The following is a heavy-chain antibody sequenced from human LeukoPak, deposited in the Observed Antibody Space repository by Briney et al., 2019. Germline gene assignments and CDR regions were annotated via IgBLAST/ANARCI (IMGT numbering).Heavy chain of an antibody. Sequence: PGGSLRLSCAASGFPFDDYGMLWVRQAPGKGLEWVSFISWHGETTFYSGSVKVRFTISRNSSKNSLSCQMNILTTEDTGFYYCAKDLGPRGVGATPQYWGQGTVVIVSS. CDR2: ISWHGETT. V-gene: IGHV3-43D*03. D-gene: IGHD1-26*01. CDR3: AKDLGPRGVGATPQY. J-gene: IGHJ4*02. CDR1: GFPFDDYG.